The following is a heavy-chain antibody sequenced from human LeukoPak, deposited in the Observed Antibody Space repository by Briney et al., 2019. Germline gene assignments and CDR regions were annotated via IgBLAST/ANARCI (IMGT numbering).Heavy chain of an antibody. Sequence: GGSLRLSCATSGFTFSSYAMSWVRQAPGKGLEWVSAISGSGGSTYYADSVKGRFTISRDNSKNTLYLQMSSLRAEDTAVYYCAKDRAYSSGWYFDYWGQGTLVTVSS. V-gene: IGHV3-23*01. CDR3: AKDRAYSSGWYFDY. D-gene: IGHD6-19*01. J-gene: IGHJ4*02. CDR2: ISGSGGST. CDR1: GFTFSSYA.